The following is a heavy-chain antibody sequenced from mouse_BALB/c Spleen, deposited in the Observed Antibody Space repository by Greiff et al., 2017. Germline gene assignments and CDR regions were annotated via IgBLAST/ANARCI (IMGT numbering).Heavy chain of an antibody. Sequence: EVMLVESGGGLVQPGGSLKLSCAASGFTFSSYTMSWVRQTPEKRLEWVAYISNGGGSTYYPDTVKGRFTISRDNAKNTLYLQMSSLKSEDTAMYYCARHEGDGYFMYYFDYWGQGTTLTVSS. V-gene: IGHV5-12-2*01. CDR3: ARHEGDGYFMYYFDY. J-gene: IGHJ2*01. D-gene: IGHD2-3*01. CDR2: ISNGGGST. CDR1: GFTFSSYT.